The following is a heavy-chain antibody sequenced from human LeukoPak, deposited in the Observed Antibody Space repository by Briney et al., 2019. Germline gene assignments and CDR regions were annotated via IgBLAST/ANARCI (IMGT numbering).Heavy chain of an antibody. V-gene: IGHV4-59*01. CDR3: VRDGYFDL. J-gene: IGHJ2*01. Sequence: SETLSLTCTVSGGSISSYYWSWIRQPPGKGLEWIGYINYSGSTKYNPSLKSRVTISADTSKNQSSLKLSSVTAADTAVYYCVRDGYFDLWGRGTLVTVSS. CDR2: INYSGST. CDR1: GGSISSYY.